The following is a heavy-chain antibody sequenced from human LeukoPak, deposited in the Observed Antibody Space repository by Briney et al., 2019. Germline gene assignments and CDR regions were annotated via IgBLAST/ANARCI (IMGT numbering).Heavy chain of an antibody. CDR1: GYTFTNHD. J-gene: IGHJ6*02. CDR2: MNPNSGNT. CDR3: ARGGYSGYGGVYYYYGMDV. Sequence: GASVKVSCKASGYTFTNHDINWVRQATGQGLEWMGWMNPNSGNTGYARKFQGRVTMTRNTSISTAYMELSSLRSEDTAVYYCARGGYSGYGGVYYYYGMDVWGQGTTVTVSS. D-gene: IGHD5-12*01. V-gene: IGHV1-8*01.